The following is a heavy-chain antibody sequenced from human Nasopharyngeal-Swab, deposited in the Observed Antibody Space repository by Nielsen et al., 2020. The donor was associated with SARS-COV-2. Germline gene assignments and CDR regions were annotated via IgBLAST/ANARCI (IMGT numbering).Heavy chain of an antibody. CDR1: GFTFSSYG. D-gene: IGHD3-3*01. CDR3: ARARRGAIFGAVDAFDI. J-gene: IGHJ3*02. V-gene: IGHV3-33*01. Sequence: GESLKISCAASGFTFSSYGMHWVRQAPGKGLEWVAVIWYDGSNKYYADSVKGRFTISRDNSKNTLYLQMNSLRAEDTAVYYCARARRGAIFGAVDAFDIWGQGTMVTVSS. CDR2: IWYDGSNK.